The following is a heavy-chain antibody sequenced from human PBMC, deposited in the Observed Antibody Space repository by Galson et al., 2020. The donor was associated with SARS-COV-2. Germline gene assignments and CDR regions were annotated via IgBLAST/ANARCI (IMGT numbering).Heavy chain of an antibody. Sequence: SGPTLVKPTQTLTLTCTFSGFSLSTSGVGVGWIRQPPGKALEWLALIYWDDDKRYSPSLKSRLTIPKDTSKNQVVLTMTNMDPVDTATYYGARAGLLFAQYYFDYWGQGTLVTVSS. CDR1: GFSLSTSGVG. CDR2: IYWDDDK. V-gene: IGHV2-5*02. D-gene: IGHD3-3*01. J-gene: IGHJ4*02. CDR3: ARAGLLFAQYYFDY.